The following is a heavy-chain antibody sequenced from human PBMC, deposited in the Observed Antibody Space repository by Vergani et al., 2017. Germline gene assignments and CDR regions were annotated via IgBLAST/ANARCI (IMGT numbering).Heavy chain of an antibody. CDR1: GYSFTNYW. CDR2: IPPADSDT. J-gene: IGHJ4*02. D-gene: IGHD3-22*01. V-gene: IGHV5-51*01. CDR3: ARLYGRDSSGSKYFDY. Sequence: EVQLVQSGAEVKKPGESLKISCQISGYSFTNYWIGWVRQMPGKGLEWMGIIPPADSDTRYSPSFQGQVTISVDKSISTAYLQRSSLRASDSAVYYCARLYGRDSSGSKYFDYWGQGTLVTVSS.